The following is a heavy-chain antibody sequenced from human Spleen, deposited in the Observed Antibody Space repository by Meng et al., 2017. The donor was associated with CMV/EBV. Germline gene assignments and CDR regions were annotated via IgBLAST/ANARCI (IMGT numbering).Heavy chain of an antibody. CDR2: INPYSGGT. D-gene: IGHD1-7*01. Sequence: ASVKVSCKTSGFPFIGYYIHWVRQAPGQGLEWMGWINPYSGGTNFAQKFQGRVTMTADTSITTAYMQLSSLRSDDTATYYCAREEGITGTTGFDYWGQGTLVTVSS. CDR1: GFPFIGYY. CDR3: AREEGITGTTGFDY. V-gene: IGHV1-2*02. J-gene: IGHJ4*02.